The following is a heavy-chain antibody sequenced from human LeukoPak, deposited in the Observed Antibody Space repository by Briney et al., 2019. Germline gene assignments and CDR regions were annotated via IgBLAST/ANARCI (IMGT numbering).Heavy chain of an antibody. Sequence: PGGSPRLSCAASGLTFSSSWMTWVRQTPGKGLEWVANIKEDGSEKYYVDSVKGRFTISRDNAKNSLYLQMNSLRAEDTALYYCATDVGADWGQGTLVTVSS. CDR1: GLTFSSSW. CDR3: ATDVGAD. CDR2: IKEDGSEK. V-gene: IGHV3-7*01. J-gene: IGHJ4*02.